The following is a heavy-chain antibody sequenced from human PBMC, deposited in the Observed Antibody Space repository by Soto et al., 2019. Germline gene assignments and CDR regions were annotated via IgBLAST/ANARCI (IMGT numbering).Heavy chain of an antibody. CDR1: GYSLTTYW. Sequence: PGETLQLSGQVPGYSLTTYWIGWVRQMPGKGLEWMGIIYPGDSDTRYSPSFQGQVTISADKSTSTAYLQWSSLKASDTAMYYCARRDDSPTAEYFQHWGQGTLVTVSS. D-gene: IGHD2-21*01. J-gene: IGHJ1*01. V-gene: IGHV5-51*01. CDR2: IYPGDSDT. CDR3: ARRDDSPTAEYFQH.